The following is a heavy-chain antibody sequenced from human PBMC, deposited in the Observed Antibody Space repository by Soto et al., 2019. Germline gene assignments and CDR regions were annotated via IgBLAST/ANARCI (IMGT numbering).Heavy chain of an antibody. D-gene: IGHD6-13*01. V-gene: IGHV3-48*02. CDR2: ISSSSSTI. Sequence: PGGSLRLSCAASGFTFSSYSMNWVRQALGKGLEWVSYISSSSSTIYYADSVKGRFTISRDNAKNSLYLQMNSLRDEDTAVYYCARDRGRIAAAGWYYYGMDVWGQGTTVTVSS. J-gene: IGHJ6*02. CDR1: GFTFSSYS. CDR3: ARDRGRIAAAGWYYYGMDV.